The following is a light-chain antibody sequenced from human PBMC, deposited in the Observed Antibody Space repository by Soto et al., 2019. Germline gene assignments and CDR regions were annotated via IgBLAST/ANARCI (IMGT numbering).Light chain of an antibody. CDR2: DVS. V-gene: IGLV2-11*01. Sequence: QSALTQPRSVFGSPGQSVTISCTGTSSDVGAYNYVSWYQQHPGKAPKLMTYDVSKRPSGVPDRFSGSKSGNTASLTTSGLQAEDEADYYCCSYADNYSYVFGTGTKV. CDR3: CSYADNYSYV. CDR1: SSDVGAYNY. J-gene: IGLJ1*01.